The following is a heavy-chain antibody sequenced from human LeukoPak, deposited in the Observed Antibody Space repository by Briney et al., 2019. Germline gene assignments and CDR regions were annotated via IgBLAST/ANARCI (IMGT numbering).Heavy chain of an antibody. D-gene: IGHD5-18*01. CDR1: VGSISSYY. J-gene: IGHJ6*02. V-gene: IGHV4-4*07. CDR2: VYTSGST. CDR3: AREQPWRPYYYYGMDV. Sequence: SETLSLTCTVSVGSISSYYWSWIRQPAGKGLKWIGRVYTSGSTNYNPSLKSRVTMSVDTSKNQFSLKLSSVTAADTAVYYCAREQPWRPYYYYGMDVWGQGTTVTVSS.